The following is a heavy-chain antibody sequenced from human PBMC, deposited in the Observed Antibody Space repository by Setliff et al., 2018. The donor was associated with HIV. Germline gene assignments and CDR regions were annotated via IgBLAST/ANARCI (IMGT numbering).Heavy chain of an antibody. CDR2: IIPIFGTP. CDR1: GGIFSRFA. D-gene: IGHD4-17*01. CDR3: ARDRGRYGDYRDFDY. J-gene: IGHJ4*02. V-gene: IGHV1-69*05. Sequence: GASVKVSCKASGGIFSRFAFSWVRQAPGQGLEWMGGIIPIFGTPNYAQKFQGRVTMTRDTSISTFYMEVTRLTSDDTAVYYCARDRGRYGDYRDFDYWGQGALVTVSS.